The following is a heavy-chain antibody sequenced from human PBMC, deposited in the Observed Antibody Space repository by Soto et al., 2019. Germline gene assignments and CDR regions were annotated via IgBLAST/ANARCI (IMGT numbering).Heavy chain of an antibody. Sequence: PSVKVSCKASGYTFTSYGISWVRQAPGQGLEWMGWISAYNGNTNYAQKLQGRVTMTTDTSTSTAYMELRSLRSDDTAVYYCARDLRYSEWELNTIGGFDYWGQGTLVTVSS. CDR3: ARDLRYSEWELNTIGGFDY. V-gene: IGHV1-18*01. J-gene: IGHJ4*02. CDR2: ISAYNGNT. D-gene: IGHD1-26*01. CDR1: GYTFTSYG.